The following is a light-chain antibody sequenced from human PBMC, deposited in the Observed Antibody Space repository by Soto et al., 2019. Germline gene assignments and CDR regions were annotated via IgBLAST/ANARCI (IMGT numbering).Light chain of an antibody. V-gene: IGKV3-20*01. CDR3: QQYGSALIT. J-gene: IGKJ5*01. CDR2: GAS. Sequence: EIVLTQSPGTLSLSPGERATLSCRASQSVSSSYLAWYQQKPGQAPRLLIYGASSRATGIPDRFSGSGSGTDFTLTISRLEPEDFAVYYCQQYGSALITFCQDTGLEIK. CDR1: QSVSSSY.